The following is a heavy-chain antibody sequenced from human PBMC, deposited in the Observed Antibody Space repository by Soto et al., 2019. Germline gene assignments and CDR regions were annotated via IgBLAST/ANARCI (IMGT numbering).Heavy chain of an antibody. V-gene: IGHV3-33*01. D-gene: IGHD4-4*01. CDR3: AREGYSTEKYYYYHLDH. CDR1: GFTFSSYG. CDR2: IWYVGSNK. Sequence: GWSLRLSCAASGFTFSSYGMHWVLQAPGKGLEWVAVIWYVGSNKYYSDSVKGRFTISRDNSKNTLYLQMNSLRAEDTAVYYCAREGYSTEKYYYYHLDHWGKGTTVTVPS. J-gene: IGHJ6*03.